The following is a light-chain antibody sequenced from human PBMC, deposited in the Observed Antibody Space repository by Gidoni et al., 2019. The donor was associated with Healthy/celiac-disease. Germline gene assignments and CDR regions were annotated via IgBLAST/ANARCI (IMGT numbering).Light chain of an antibody. J-gene: IGKJ1*01. CDR3: QQRRNWPPWT. Sequence: EIVLTQSPATLSLSPGGRATLSCRASQSVSSYLAWYQQKPGQAPRLLIYDASNRATGIPARFSGSGSGTDFTLTISSLGPKDFAVYYCQQRRNWPPWTFGQGTKVEIK. V-gene: IGKV3-11*01. CDR1: QSVSSY. CDR2: DAS.